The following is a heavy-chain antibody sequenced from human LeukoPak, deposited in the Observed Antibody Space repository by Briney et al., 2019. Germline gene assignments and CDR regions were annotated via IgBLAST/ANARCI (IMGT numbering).Heavy chain of an antibody. D-gene: IGHD6-6*01. J-gene: IGHJ4*02. V-gene: IGHV3-43*01. Sequence: GGSLRLSCAASGFTFDDYTMHWVRQAPGKGLEWVSLISWDGGSTYYADSVKGRFTISRDNRRNSLYLQMNSLRTEDTALYYCAKGTLISSSYFDYCGQGTLVTVSS. CDR1: GFTFDDYT. CDR3: AKGTLISSSYFDY. CDR2: ISWDGGST.